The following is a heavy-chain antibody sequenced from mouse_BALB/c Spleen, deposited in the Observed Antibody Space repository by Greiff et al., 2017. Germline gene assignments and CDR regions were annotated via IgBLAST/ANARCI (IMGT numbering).Heavy chain of an antibody. CDR2: ISSGGST. D-gene: IGHD1-1*01. Sequence: EVKLVESGGGLVKPGGSLKLSCAASGFTFSSYAMSWVRQTPVKRLEWVASISSGGSTYYPDSVKGRFTISRDNARNILYLQMSSLRSEDTATYYCAREDYYGSSFAYWGQGTLVTVSA. V-gene: IGHV5-6-5*01. CDR1: GFTFSSYA. J-gene: IGHJ3*01. CDR3: AREDYYGSSFAY.